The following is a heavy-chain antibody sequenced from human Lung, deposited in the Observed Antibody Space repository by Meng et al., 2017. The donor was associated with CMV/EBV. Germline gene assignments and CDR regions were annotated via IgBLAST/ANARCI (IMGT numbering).Heavy chain of an antibody. D-gene: IGHD3-3*01. Sequence: GXXLVXPTQTLTLACTFSGFSLSDSGEGVGWIRQPPGKALEWLALIFWNDDKRYSPFLKTRLTITKDTSRNQVVLTMTNMDPVDTAIYYCASLRCLEWSEYWGQGTLVTVSS. CDR3: ASLRCLEWSEY. CDR2: IFWNDDK. J-gene: IGHJ4*01. CDR1: GFSLSDSGEG. V-gene: IGHV2-5*01.